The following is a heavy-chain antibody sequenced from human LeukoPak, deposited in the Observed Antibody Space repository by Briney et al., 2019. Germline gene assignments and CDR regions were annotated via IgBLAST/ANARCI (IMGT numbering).Heavy chain of an antibody. CDR2: INHSGST. V-gene: IGHV4-34*01. D-gene: IGHD3-10*01. Sequence: PSETLSLTCAVYGGSFSGYYWSWIRQPPGKGLEWIGEINHSGSTNYNPSLKSRVTISVDTSKNQFSLKLSSVTAADTAVYYCASAPRGTGTLTYYYYYMDVWGKGTTVTVSS. CDR3: ASAPRGTGTLTYYYYYMDV. J-gene: IGHJ6*03. CDR1: GGSFSGYY.